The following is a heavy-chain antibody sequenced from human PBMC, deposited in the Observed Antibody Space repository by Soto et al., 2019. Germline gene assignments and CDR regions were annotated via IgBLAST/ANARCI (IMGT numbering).Heavy chain of an antibody. Sequence: SVKVSCKASGYTFTGYYMHWVRQAPGQGLEWMGWINPNSGGTNYAQKFKGRVTMTRETSISTAYMELSRLRSDDTAVYYCAGSSSSGTFWFDPWGQGTLVTVSS. D-gene: IGHD6-6*01. J-gene: IGHJ5*02. V-gene: IGHV1-2*02. CDR3: AGSSSSGTFWFDP. CDR1: GYTFTGYY. CDR2: INPNSGGT.